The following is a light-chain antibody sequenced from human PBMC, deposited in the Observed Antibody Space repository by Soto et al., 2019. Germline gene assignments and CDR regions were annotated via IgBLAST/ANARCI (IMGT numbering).Light chain of an antibody. Sequence: QSVLTQPASVSGAPGQSITISCTGTSSNVGDYNYVSWYQQQPGHAPKLMIYEVRNRSSGVSIRFSGDNSGNTASLTISGLQAEDEADYYCRSYTDSSTRVFGTGTKVTVL. J-gene: IGLJ1*01. CDR2: EVR. V-gene: IGLV2-14*01. CDR3: RSYTDSSTRV. CDR1: SSNVGDYNY.